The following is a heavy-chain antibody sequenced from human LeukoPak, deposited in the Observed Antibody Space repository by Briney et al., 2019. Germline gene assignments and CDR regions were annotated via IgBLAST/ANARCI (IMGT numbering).Heavy chain of an antibody. CDR3: ARRSTGTSHAFDI. Sequence: GESLKISCKCSGYSFTSYWIGWVRQMPGKGLEWMGIIYPGDSDTIYSPSFQGQVTISADKSISTAYLQWSSLKASHTAMYYCARRSTGTSHAFDIWGQGTMVTVSS. J-gene: IGHJ3*02. CDR1: GYSFTSYW. CDR2: IYPGDSDT. D-gene: IGHD1-1*01. V-gene: IGHV5-51*01.